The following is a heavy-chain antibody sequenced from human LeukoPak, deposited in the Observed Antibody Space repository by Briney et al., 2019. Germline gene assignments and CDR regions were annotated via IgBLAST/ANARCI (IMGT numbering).Heavy chain of an antibody. CDR1: GFVFSSYT. CDR2: IGGRGGSK. D-gene: IGHD3-16*01. V-gene: IGHV3-23*01. J-gene: IGHJ5*02. CDR3: AKEGGA. Sequence: GGSLRLSCKASGFVFSSYTMTWVRQAPGQGLEWVSAIGGRGGSKYYADSVKGRVTISRDNSKNTVSLQMNSLRRDDTAMYYCAKEGGAWGQGTLVVVSS.